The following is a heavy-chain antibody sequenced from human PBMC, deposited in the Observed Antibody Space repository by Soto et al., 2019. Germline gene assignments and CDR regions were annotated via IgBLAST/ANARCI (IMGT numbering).Heavy chain of an antibody. CDR2: ISGSGDNR. CDR3: ASEGGDFWSGYGG. Sequence: EVVLLESGGGLVQSGGSLRLSCAASGFIFKNYAMSWVRQAPGKGLEWVSVISGSGDNRYYADFVRGRFTISRDNSKSVVFLQMVSLTAEDSAVYFCASEGGDFWSGYGGRGQGTLVTVS. D-gene: IGHD3-3*01. V-gene: IGHV3-23*01. CDR1: GFIFKNYA. J-gene: IGHJ4*02.